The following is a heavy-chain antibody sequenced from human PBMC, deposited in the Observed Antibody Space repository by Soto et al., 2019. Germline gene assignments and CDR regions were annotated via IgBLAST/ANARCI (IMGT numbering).Heavy chain of an antibody. CDR1: GGAISSSKW. Sequence: SETLSLTCAVSGGAISSSKWWSWVRQPPGKGLEWIGEIYQSGSTNYNPSLKSRVTIPVDTSKNQFSLKLSSVTAADTAVYYCARAPRGNYGYPSYFDYWGQGTLVTVSS. D-gene: IGHD3-10*01. J-gene: IGHJ4*02. V-gene: IGHV4-4*02. CDR2: IYQSGST. CDR3: ARAPRGNYGYPSYFDY.